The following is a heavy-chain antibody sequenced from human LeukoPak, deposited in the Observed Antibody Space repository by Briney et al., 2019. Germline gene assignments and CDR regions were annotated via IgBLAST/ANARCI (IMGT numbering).Heavy chain of an antibody. Sequence: PGRSLRLSCAASGFTFSSYAMHWVRQAPGKGLEWVAVISYDGSNKYYADSVKGRFTISRDNSKNTLYLQMNSLRAEDTAVYYCARDSIAAAGARGILPIYYYYYYMDVWGKGTTVTVSS. CDR3: ARDSIAAAGARGILPIYYYYYYMDV. V-gene: IGHV3-30*04. CDR1: GFTFSSYA. CDR2: ISYDGSNK. J-gene: IGHJ6*03. D-gene: IGHD6-13*01.